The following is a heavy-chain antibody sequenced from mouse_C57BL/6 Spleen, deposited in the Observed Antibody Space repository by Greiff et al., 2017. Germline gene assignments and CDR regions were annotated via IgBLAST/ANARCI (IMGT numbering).Heavy chain of an antibody. CDR2: IDPSDSYT. Sequence: QVQLQQPGAELVMPGASVKLSCKASGYTFTSYWMRWVKQRPGQGLEWIGEIDPSDSYTNYNQKFKGKSTLTVDKSSSTAYMQLSSLTSEDSAVYYCARASSGGYYYAMDYWGQGTSVTVSS. CDR1: GYTFTSYW. J-gene: IGHJ4*01. CDR3: ARASSGGYYYAMDY. D-gene: IGHD3-2*02. V-gene: IGHV1-69*01.